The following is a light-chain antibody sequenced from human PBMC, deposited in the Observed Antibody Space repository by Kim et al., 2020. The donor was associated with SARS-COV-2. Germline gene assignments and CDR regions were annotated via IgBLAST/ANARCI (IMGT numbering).Light chain of an antibody. CDR2: SDD. CDR3: ATWDDSLTAWL. J-gene: IGLJ3*02. V-gene: IGLV1-44*01. CDR1: SSTIGSNS. Sequence: RVPISCSGTSSTIGSNSVTWYQQLPRTAPKVLIYSDDQRPSGVPERISGSKSGTSASLAISGLQSEDEADYFCATWDDSLTAWLFGGGTQLTVL.